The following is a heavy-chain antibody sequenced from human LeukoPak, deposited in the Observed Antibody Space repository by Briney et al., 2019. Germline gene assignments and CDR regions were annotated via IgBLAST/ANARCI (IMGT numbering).Heavy chain of an antibody. CDR3: AREAVAAYYYYYYMDV. CDR2: IYYSGST. Sequence: SETLSLTCTVSGGSISSYYWSWIRQPPGKGLEWIGYIYYSGSTNYNPSLKSRVTISVDTSKNQFSLKLSSVTAADTAVYYCAREAVAAYYYYYYMDVWGKGTTVTISS. CDR1: GGSISSYY. D-gene: IGHD6-19*01. V-gene: IGHV4-59*01. J-gene: IGHJ6*03.